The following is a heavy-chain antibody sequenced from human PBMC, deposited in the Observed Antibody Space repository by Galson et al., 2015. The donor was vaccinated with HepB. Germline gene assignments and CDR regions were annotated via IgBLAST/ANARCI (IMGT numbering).Heavy chain of an antibody. V-gene: IGHV1-2*04. CDR1: GYTFTGYY. CDR3: ARGGGSYHVDFDY. D-gene: IGHD1-26*01. CDR2: INPNSGGT. J-gene: IGHJ4*02. Sequence: SVKVSCKASGYTFTGYYMHWVRQAPGQGLEWMGWINPNSGGTNYAQKFQGWVTMTRDTSISTAYMELSRLRSDDTAVYYCARGGGSYHVDFDYWGQGTLVTVSS.